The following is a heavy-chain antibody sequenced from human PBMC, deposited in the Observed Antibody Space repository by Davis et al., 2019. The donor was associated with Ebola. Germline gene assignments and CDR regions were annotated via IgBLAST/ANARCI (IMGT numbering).Heavy chain of an antibody. J-gene: IGHJ3*02. V-gene: IGHV3-23*01. Sequence: GESLKISCAASGFTFSSYAMSWVRQAPGKGLEWVSAISGSGGSTYYADSVKGRFTISRDNSKNTLYLQMNSLRAEDTAVYYCAKVPADYAPLGAFDIWGQGTMVTVSS. CDR2: ISGSGGST. D-gene: IGHD4-17*01. CDR1: GFTFSSYA. CDR3: AKVPADYAPLGAFDI.